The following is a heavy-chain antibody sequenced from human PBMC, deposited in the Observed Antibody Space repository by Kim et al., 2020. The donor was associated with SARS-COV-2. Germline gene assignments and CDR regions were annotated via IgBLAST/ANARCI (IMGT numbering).Heavy chain of an antibody. CDR2: SNK. V-gene: IGHV3-30*01. CDR3: ARGGFEYVP. J-gene: IGHJ5*02. D-gene: IGHD3-10*02. Sequence: SNKYNADTVKCPFTISRDNSKNTLYLKMNSLRAEDTAVSYCARGGFEYVPWGQGTLVTVSS.